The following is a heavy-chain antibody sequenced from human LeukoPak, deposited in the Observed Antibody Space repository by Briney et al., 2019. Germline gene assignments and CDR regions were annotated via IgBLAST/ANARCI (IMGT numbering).Heavy chain of an antibody. V-gene: IGHV1-69*04. CDR1: GGTFSSYA. J-gene: IGHJ6*02. CDR3: ARDRAVTTLSYYYCGMDV. D-gene: IGHD4-11*01. CDR2: IIPILGIA. Sequence: SVKVSCKASGGTFSSYAISWVRQAPGQGLEWMGRIIPILGIANYAQKFQGRVTITADKSTSTAYMELSSLRSEDTAVYYCARDRAVTTLSYYYCGMDVWGQGTTVTVSS.